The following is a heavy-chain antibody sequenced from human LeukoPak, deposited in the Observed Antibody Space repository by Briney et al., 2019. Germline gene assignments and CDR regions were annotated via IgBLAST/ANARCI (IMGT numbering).Heavy chain of an antibody. CDR3: ASSSSYGDYRRPAFDI. CDR2: INPNSGGT. CDR1: GYTFTGYY. V-gene: IGHV1-2*02. Sequence: GASVKVSCKASGYTFTGYYMHWVRQAPGQGLEWMGWINPNSGGTNYAQKFQGRVTMTRDTSISTAYMELSRLRSDDTAVYYCASSSSYGDYRRPAFDIWGQGTMVTVSS. J-gene: IGHJ3*02. D-gene: IGHD4-17*01.